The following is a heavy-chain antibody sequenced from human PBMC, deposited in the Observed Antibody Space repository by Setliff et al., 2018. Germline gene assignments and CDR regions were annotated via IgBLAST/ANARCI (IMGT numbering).Heavy chain of an antibody. CDR2: LYDDGTE. Sequence: GGSLRLSCAASGFTVSANDMSWVRQAPGKGLEWISLLYDDGTEFYADSVKGRFTISRDNSKNMLSLQMSSLRTEDTAIYFCAGQGPIFGSGLIPGFDQWGQGTMVTVSS. D-gene: IGHD3-3*01. CDR3: AGQGPIFGSGLIPGFDQ. J-gene: IGHJ4*02. CDR1: GFTVSAND. V-gene: IGHV3-53*01.